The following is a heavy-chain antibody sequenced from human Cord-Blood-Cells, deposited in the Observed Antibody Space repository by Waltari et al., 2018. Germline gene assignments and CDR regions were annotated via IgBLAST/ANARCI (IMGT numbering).Heavy chain of an antibody. J-gene: IGHJ4*02. V-gene: IGHV1-69*01. Sequence: QVQLVQSGAEVKKPGPSVKVSCKASGGTFSSYAISWVRQPPGQGLEWMGGIIPSFGTANYAQKFQGRVTITADESTSTAYMELSSLRSEDTAVYYCARDLGAGDYYGSGISYWGQGTLVTVST. CDR2: IIPSFGTA. CDR1: GGTFSSYA. CDR3: ARDLGAGDYYGSGISY. D-gene: IGHD3-10*01.